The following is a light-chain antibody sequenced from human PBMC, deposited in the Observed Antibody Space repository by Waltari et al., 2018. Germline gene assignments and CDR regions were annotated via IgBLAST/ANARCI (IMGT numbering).Light chain of an antibody. CDR2: DVS. CDR1: SSDVGAYNY. Sequence: QSALTQPASVSGSPGQSITISCTGTSSDVGAYNYFSWYQQHPAKAPKLMIYDVSKRPSGLSNRFSGSKSGNTASLTISGLQAEDEADYYCSSYTSSGTLVFGGGTKLTV. CDR3: SSYTSSGTLV. J-gene: IGLJ2*01. V-gene: IGLV2-14*01.